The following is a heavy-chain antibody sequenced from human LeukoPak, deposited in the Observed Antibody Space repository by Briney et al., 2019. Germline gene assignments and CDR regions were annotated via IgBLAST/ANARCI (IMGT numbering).Heavy chain of an antibody. D-gene: IGHD2-2*01. CDR2: IRDKANSYAT. CDR3: TRWDCTTTGCYAFDY. Sequence: GGSLRLSCAASGFTFSGSAIHWVRQASGKGLEWVGRIRDKANSYATAYIASVKGRFTISRDDSKNTAYLQMSSLKTEDTAVYYCTRWDCTTTGCYAFDYWGQGTLVTVSS. CDR1: GFTFSGSA. J-gene: IGHJ4*02. V-gene: IGHV3-73*01.